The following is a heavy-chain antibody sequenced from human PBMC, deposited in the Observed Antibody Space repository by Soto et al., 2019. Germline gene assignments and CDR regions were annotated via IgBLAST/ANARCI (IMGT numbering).Heavy chain of an antibody. CDR2: IYHSGST. Sequence: QVQLQESGPGLVKPSQTLSLTCTVSGGSISSGGYYWSWIRKHPGKGLEWFGYIYHSGSTYYNPSLKSRVTISVETSKNQCSLKVSSVTAADTAVYYCAREAAGILNWFDPWGQGTLVTVSS. CDR1: GGSISSGGYY. D-gene: IGHD6-25*01. CDR3: AREAAGILNWFDP. V-gene: IGHV4-31*03. J-gene: IGHJ5*02.